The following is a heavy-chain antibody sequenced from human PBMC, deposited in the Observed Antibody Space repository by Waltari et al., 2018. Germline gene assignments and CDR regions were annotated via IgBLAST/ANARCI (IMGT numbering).Heavy chain of an antibody. Sequence: QVQLVQSGAEVKKPGASVKVSCKVSGYTLTELSMHWVRQAPGKGLEWMGGFDPEDGETIYAQKFQGRVTITADESTSTAYMELSSLRSEDTAAYYCAYSSRVWSWFDPWGQGTLVTVSS. D-gene: IGHD6-13*01. CDR1: GYTLTELS. V-gene: IGHV1-24*01. CDR3: AYSSRVWSWFDP. J-gene: IGHJ5*02. CDR2: FDPEDGET.